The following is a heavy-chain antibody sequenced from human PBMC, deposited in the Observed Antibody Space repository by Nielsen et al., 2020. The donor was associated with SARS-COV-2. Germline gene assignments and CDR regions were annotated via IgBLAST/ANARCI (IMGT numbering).Heavy chain of an antibody. CDR1: GFTFSSYS. CDR3: AKDLRRGDYAAP. D-gene: IGHD4-17*01. V-gene: IGHV3-21*04. Sequence: GESLKISCAASGFTFSSYSMNWVRQAPGKGLEWVSSISSSSSYIYYADSVKGRFTISRDNSKNTLYLQMNSLRAEDTAVYYCAKDLRRGDYAAPWGQGTLVTVSS. J-gene: IGHJ4*02. CDR2: ISSSSSYI.